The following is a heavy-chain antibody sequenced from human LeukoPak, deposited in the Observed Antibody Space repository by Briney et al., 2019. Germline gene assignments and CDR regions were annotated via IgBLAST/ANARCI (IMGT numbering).Heavy chain of an antibody. CDR1: GGSISSYY. J-gene: IGHJ4*02. CDR2: IYYSGST. V-gene: IGHV4-59*12. Sequence: SETLSLTCTVSGGSISSYYWSWIRQPPGKGLEWIGIIYYSGSTYYSPSLKSRVTISVDTSKNQFSLNLSSVTAADTAVYYCARVGTVVRGLYADDYWGQGTLVTVSS. CDR3: ARVGTVVRGLYADDY. D-gene: IGHD3-10*01.